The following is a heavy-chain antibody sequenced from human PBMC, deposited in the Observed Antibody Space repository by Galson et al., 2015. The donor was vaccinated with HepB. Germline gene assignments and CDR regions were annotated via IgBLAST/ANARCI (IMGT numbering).Heavy chain of an antibody. Sequence: SVKVSCKATGYRLDNYGLSWVRQAPGQGLEWMGWLSAFDGNTHYAQRLQGRVTMTTDTSTNTAYMELRSLRSDDTAVYFCAKTNTLFRGLIIPYYFDLWGQGTQVTVSS. CDR3: AKTNTLFRGLIIPYYFDL. D-gene: IGHD3-10*01. J-gene: IGHJ4*02. V-gene: IGHV1-18*01. CDR1: GYRLDNYG. CDR2: LSAFDGNT.